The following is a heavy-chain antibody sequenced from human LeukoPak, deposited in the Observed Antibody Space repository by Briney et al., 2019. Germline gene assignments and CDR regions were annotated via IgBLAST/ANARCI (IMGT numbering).Heavy chain of an antibody. D-gene: IGHD6-19*01. CDR1: GFTFSSYS. V-gene: IGHV3-21*01. CDR3: ARDSAAVAGTGHY. CDR2: ISSSSYI. J-gene: IGHJ4*02. Sequence: GGSLRLSCAASGFTFSSYSMNWVRQAPGKGLEWVSSISSSSYIYYADSVKGRFTISRDNAKNSLYLQMNSLRAEDTAVYYCARDSAAVAGTGHYWGQGTLVTVSS.